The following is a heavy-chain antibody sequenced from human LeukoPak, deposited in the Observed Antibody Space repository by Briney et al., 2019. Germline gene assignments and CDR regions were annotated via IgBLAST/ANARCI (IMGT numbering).Heavy chain of an antibody. V-gene: IGHV4-39*07. Sequence: SETLSLTCTVSGGSLTSGSYYWAWIRQPPGKGLEWIGSIYSGGGTFYHPSLRTRVTISVDTSKNQFSLKLSSVTAADTAVYYCARSRYSGSYGYFQHWGQGTLVTVSS. J-gene: IGHJ1*01. CDR3: ARSRYSGSYGYFQH. CDR1: GGSLTSGSYY. D-gene: IGHD1-26*01. CDR2: IYSGGGT.